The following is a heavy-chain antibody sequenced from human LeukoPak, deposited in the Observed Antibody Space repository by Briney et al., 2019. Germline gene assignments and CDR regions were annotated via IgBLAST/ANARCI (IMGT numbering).Heavy chain of an antibody. J-gene: IGHJ4*02. CDR2: ISSSSSYI. Sequence: GGSLRLSCAASGFTFSSYSMNWVRQAPGKGLEWVSSISSSSSYIYYADSVKGRFTISRDNAKNSLYLQMNSLRAEDTAVYYCAKNGGEVFPFDYWGQGTLVTVSS. CDR1: GFTFSSYS. D-gene: IGHD3-10*01. V-gene: IGHV3-21*01. CDR3: AKNGGEVFPFDY.